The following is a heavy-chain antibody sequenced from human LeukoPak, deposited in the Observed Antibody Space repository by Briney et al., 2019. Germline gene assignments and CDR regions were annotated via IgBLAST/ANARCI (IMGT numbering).Heavy chain of an antibody. V-gene: IGHV3-21*01. CDR1: GFTFSSYS. CDR3: ARVDKEYYDFWSGYYTGYYMDV. D-gene: IGHD3-3*01. Sequence: GGSLRLSCAASGFTFSSYSMNWVRQAPGKGLEWVSSIRSSSSYIYYADSVKGRFTISRDNAKNSLYLQMNSLRAEDTAVYYCARVDKEYYDFWSGYYTGYYMDVWGKGTTVTVSS. J-gene: IGHJ6*03. CDR2: IRSSSSYI.